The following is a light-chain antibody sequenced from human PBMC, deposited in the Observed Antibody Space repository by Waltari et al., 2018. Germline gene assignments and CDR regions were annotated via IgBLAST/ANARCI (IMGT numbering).Light chain of an antibody. CDR3: QSYDTSLSVV. CDR1: GSNLGSGYA. Sequence: QSVLTQPPSVSGAPGQRVSISCTGRGSNLGSGYAVPWYPQHPGKAPKLLIYGTSTRPPGVPDRFFGSQSGTSASLAITALQAEDEAEYYCQSYDTSLSVVFGGGTKLTVL. CDR2: GTS. J-gene: IGLJ2*01. V-gene: IGLV1-40*01.